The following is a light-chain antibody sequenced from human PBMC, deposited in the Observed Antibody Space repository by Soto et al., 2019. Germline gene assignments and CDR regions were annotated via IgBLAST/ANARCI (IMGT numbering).Light chain of an antibody. CDR3: CSYTTSNTRQIV. Sequence: QSVLTQPASMSGSPGQSITISCTGTSSDVGGYNYVSWYQHHPGKAPKLMIYDVSNRPSGVSNRFSGSKSGNTASLTISGLQPEDEADYYCCSYTTSNTRQIVFGTGTKLTVL. V-gene: IGLV2-14*03. J-gene: IGLJ1*01. CDR2: DVS. CDR1: SSDVGGYNY.